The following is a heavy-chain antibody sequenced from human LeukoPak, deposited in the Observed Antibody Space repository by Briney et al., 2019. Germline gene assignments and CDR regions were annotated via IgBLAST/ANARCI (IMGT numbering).Heavy chain of an antibody. V-gene: IGHV4-34*01. J-gene: IGHJ5*02. Sequence: SETLSLTCAVYGGSFSGYYWSWIRQPPGKGLEWIGEINHSGSTNYNPSLKSRVTISVDTSKNQFSLKLSSVTAADTAVYYCARGREGIAVAVLFDPWGQGTLVTVSS. D-gene: IGHD6-19*01. CDR3: ARGREGIAVAVLFDP. CDR2: INHSGST. CDR1: GGSFSGYY.